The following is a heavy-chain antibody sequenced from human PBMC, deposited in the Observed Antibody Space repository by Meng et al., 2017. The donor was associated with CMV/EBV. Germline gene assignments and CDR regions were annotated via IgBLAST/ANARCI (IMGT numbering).Heavy chain of an antibody. CDR2: IYHSGST. D-gene: IGHD3-16*01. V-gene: IGHV4-38-2*02. J-gene: IGHJ5*02. Sequence: SCTVSGYSISSGYYWGWIRQPPGKGLEWIGSIYHSGSTYYNPSLKSRVTISVDTSKNQFSLKLSSVTAADTAVYYCARVGVGYDSAFDPWGQGTLVTVYS. CDR3: ARVGVGYDSAFDP. CDR1: GYSISSGYY.